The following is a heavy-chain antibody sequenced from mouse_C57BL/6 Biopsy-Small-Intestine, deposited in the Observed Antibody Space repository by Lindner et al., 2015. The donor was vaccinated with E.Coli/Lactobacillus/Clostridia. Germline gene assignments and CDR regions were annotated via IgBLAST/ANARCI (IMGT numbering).Heavy chain of an antibody. J-gene: IGHJ4*01. CDR1: GYAFSSSW. CDR2: IYPGDGDT. Sequence: VQLQESGPELVKPGASVKISCKASGYAFSSSWMNWVKQRPGKGLEWIGRIYPGDGDTNYNGKFKGKATLTADKSSSTAYMQLSSLTSEDSAVYFCAREIYYDYDPYAMDYWGQGTSVTVSS. V-gene: IGHV1-82*01. D-gene: IGHD2-4*01. CDR3: AREIYYDYDPYAMDY.